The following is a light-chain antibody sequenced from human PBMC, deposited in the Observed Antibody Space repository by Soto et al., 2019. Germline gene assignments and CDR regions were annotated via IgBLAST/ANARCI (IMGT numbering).Light chain of an antibody. CDR1: TSNIGSNP. Sequence: QSVLTQPPSASGTPGQRVTISCSGSTSNIGSNPVNWYQQLPGTAPKLLIYRHVQRPSGVPDRFSGSKSGTSASLAISGLQSEDEADYYCAAWDDILNGVVFGGGTKLTVL. CDR2: RHV. V-gene: IGLV1-44*01. CDR3: AAWDDILNGVV. J-gene: IGLJ2*01.